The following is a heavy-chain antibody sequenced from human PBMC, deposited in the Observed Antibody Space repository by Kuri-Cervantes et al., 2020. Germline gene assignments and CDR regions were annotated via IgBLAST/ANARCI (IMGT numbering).Heavy chain of an antibody. Sequence: GGSLRLSCAASGFTFSSYGVHWVRQAPGKGLEWVAVISYDGSNKYYADSVKGRFTISRDNSKNTLYLQMNSLRAEDTAVYYCAKQARTGTIDYWGQGTLVTVSS. D-gene: IGHD1-1*01. J-gene: IGHJ4*02. CDR1: GFTFSSYG. CDR2: ISYDGSNK. V-gene: IGHV3-30*18. CDR3: AKQARTGTIDY.